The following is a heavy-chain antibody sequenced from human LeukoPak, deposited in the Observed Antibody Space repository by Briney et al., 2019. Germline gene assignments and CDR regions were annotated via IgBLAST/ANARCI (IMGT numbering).Heavy chain of an antibody. CDR2: IYYSGST. J-gene: IGHJ4*02. Sequence: SETLSLTCTVSGGSISSYYWSWIRQPPGKGLEWIGYIYYSGSTNYNPSLKSRVTISVDTSRNQFSLKLSSVTAADTAVYYYARVTWIQLWDYFDYWGQGTLVTVSS. CDR3: ARVTWIQLWDYFDY. D-gene: IGHD5-18*01. CDR1: GGSISSYY. V-gene: IGHV4-59*01.